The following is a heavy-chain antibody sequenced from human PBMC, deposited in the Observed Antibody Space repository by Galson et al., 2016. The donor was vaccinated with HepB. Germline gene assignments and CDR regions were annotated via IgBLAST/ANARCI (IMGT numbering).Heavy chain of an antibody. V-gene: IGHV3-23*01. Sequence: SLRLSCAVSGISVSSYAMNWVRQAPGKGLEWVSRISGGGVNTYYGESVEGRFTISRDNSKNTLYLRMNSLRAEDTAVYYCAKGGYFAWFDYWGQGTLATVSS. J-gene: IGHJ4*02. CDR1: GISVSSYA. CDR2: ISGGGVNT. D-gene: IGHD3-9*01. CDR3: AKGGYFAWFDY.